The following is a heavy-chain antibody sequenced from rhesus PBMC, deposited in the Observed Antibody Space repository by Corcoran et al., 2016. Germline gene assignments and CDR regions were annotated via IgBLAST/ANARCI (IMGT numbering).Heavy chain of an antibody. J-gene: IGHJ4*01. V-gene: IGHV4-122*02. CDR3: ARQGYSGYSSSDY. CDR2: ISYRGDA. D-gene: IGHD5-30*01. CDR1: GGSISSRYYY. Sequence: QVQLQESGPGLVKPSETLSLTCAVSGGSISSRYYYWSWIRQAPGKGLEWIGYISYRGDASYTPSLQCRVTISRDTSKNQFSLTLSSVTAADTAVYYCARQGYSGYSSSDYWGQGVLVTVSS.